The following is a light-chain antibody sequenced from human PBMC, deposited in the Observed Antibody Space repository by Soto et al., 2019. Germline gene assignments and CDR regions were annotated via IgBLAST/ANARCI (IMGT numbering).Light chain of an antibody. J-gene: IGLJ1*01. CDR3: SSYAGSNNPYV. V-gene: IGLV2-8*01. CDR1: SSDVGGYNY. Sequence: QSVLTQPPSASGSPGQSVTISCTGTSSDVGGYNYVSWNQQHPGKAPKLMIYEVSKRPSGVPDRFSGSKSGNTASLTVSGLQAEDEADYYCSSYAGSNNPYVFGTGTKLTVL. CDR2: EVS.